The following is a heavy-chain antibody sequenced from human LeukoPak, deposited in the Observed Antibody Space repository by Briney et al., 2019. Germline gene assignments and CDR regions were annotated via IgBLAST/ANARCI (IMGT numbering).Heavy chain of an antibody. CDR2: IWYDGSNK. Sequence: GGSLRLSCAASGFTFSSSAMSWVRQVPGKGLEWVAVIWYDGSNKYYADSVKGRFTISRDNSKNTLYLQMNSLRAEDTAVYYCARTITMVRSYYYGMDVWGQGTTVTVSS. CDR3: ARTITMVRSYYYGMDV. CDR1: GFTFSSSA. V-gene: IGHV3-33*08. J-gene: IGHJ6*02. D-gene: IGHD3-10*01.